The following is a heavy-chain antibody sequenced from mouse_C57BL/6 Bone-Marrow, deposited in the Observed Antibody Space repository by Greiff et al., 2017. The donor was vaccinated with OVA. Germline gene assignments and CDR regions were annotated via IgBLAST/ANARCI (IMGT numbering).Heavy chain of an antibody. D-gene: IGHD2-5*01. CDR2: ISDGGSYT. J-gene: IGHJ2*01. CDR3: ARDPVYSNYDFDY. CDR1: GFTFSSYA. Sequence: EVKVVESGGGLVKPGGSLKLSCAASGFTFSSYAMSWVRQTPEKRLEWVATISDGGSYTYYPDNVKGRFTISRDNAKNNLYLQMSHLKSEDTAMYYCARDPVYSNYDFDYWGQGTTLTVSS. V-gene: IGHV5-4*01.